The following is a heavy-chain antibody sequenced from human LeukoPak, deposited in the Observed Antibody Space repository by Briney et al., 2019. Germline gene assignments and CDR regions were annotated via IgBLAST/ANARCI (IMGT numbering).Heavy chain of an antibody. CDR3: TTVALYDSSGYYSDY. V-gene: IGHV3-15*01. J-gene: IGHJ4*02. D-gene: IGHD3-22*01. CDR1: GFAFSKAW. Sequence: GGSLRLSCAASGFAFSKAWMTWVRQAPGKGLEWVGRIKSKTGGGTADYATPVKGRFTILRDDSKKMLFLQMNSLKTEDTAVYYCTTVALYDSSGYYSDYWGQGTLVTVSS. CDR2: IKSKTGGGTA.